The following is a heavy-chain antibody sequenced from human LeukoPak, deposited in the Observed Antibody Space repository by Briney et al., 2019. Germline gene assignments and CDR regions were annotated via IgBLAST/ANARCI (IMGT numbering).Heavy chain of an antibody. V-gene: IGHV3-7*01. CDR1: GFTFSDYY. CDR3: ARDGAYGDFAY. CDR2: IKQDGREK. J-gene: IGHJ4*02. D-gene: IGHD3-10*01. Sequence: GGSLRLSCAASGFTFSDYYMSWIRQAPGKGLEWVANIKQDGREKYYVDSVKGRFTISRDNAKNSLYLQMNSLRAEDTAVYYCARDGAYGDFAYWGQGTLVTVSS.